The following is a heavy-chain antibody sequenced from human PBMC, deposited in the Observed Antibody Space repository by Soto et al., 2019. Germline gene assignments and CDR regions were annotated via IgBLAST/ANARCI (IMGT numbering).Heavy chain of an antibody. CDR1: GGSISSGDYY. J-gene: IGHJ6*03. V-gene: IGHV4-30-4*01. D-gene: IGHD6-6*01. CDR3: ARSREQLARSQTNYYWYYYMDV. Sequence: PSETLSLTCTVSGGSISSGDYYWSWIRQPPGKGLEWIGYIYYSGSTYYNPSLKSRVTISVDTSQNQFSLKVRSVTAADTAVYYCARSREQLARSQTNYYWYYYMDVWDNGTTVTVSS. CDR2: IYYSGST.